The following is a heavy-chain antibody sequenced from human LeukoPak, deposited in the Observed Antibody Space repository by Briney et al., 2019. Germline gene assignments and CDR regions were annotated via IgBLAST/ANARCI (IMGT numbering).Heavy chain of an antibody. J-gene: IGHJ4*01. CDR3: ARGVGETLSGWTLDY. CDR2: ISYDGSNK. Sequence: GGSLRLSCAASGFIFSSCAMHWVRQAPGKGLEWVAVISYDGSNKYYADSVKGRFTISRDNSRNTLYMKMNSLRVEDTAVYYCARGVGETLSGWTLDYWGHGTLVAVSS. D-gene: IGHD6-19*01. V-gene: IGHV3-30*04. CDR1: GFIFSSCA.